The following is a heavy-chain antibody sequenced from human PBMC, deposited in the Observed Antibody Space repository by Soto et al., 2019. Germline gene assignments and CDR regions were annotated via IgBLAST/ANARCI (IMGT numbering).Heavy chain of an antibody. D-gene: IGHD3-10*01. J-gene: IGHJ4*02. Sequence: QVQLVQSGAEVKKPGSSVQVSCKASGGTFSSYAISWVRQAPGQGLEWMGGIIPIFGTANYAQKFQGRVTITADESTSTAYMELSSLRSEDTAVYYCARDHRYYYGSGSYRRGFDYWGQGTLVNVSS. V-gene: IGHV1-69*01. CDR1: GGTFSSYA. CDR2: IIPIFGTA. CDR3: ARDHRYYYGSGSYRRGFDY.